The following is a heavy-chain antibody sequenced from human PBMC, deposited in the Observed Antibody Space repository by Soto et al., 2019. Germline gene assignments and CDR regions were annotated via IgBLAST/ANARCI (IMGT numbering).Heavy chain of an antibody. CDR2: IYYSGST. V-gene: IGHV4-61*08. D-gene: IGHD3-22*01. J-gene: IGHJ4*02. Sequence: SETLSLTCTVSGGSISSGDYYWSWIRQPPGKGLEWIGYIYYSGSTNYNPSLKSRVTISVDTSKNQFSLKLSSVTAADTAVYYCASTYYYDSSGYPRYYFDYWGQGTLVTVSS. CDR3: ASTYYYDSSGYPRYYFDY. CDR1: GGSISSGDYY.